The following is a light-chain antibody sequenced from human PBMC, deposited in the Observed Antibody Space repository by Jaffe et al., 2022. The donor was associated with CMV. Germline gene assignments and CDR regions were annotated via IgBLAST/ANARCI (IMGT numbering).Light chain of an antibody. CDR3: QEYDQFPPA. CDR1: QDIVNY. V-gene: IGKV1-33*01. J-gene: IGKJ2*01. Sequence: DTQMTQSPSSLSASVGDRVTITCQASQDIVNYLNWYQQKPGKAPKLLIYDASNLETGVPSRFSGSGSGTDFTFTISSLQPEDVATYYCQEYDQFPPAFGQGTKLEI. CDR2: DAS.